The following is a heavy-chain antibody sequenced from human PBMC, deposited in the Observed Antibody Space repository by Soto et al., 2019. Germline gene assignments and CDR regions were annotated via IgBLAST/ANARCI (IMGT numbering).Heavy chain of an antibody. CDR1: GGSISSSSYY. CDR2: IYYSGST. J-gene: IGHJ4*02. V-gene: IGHV4-39*01. CDR3: ARQGYSYGYYYFDY. Sequence: PSETLSLTCTVSGGSISSSSYYWGWIRQPPGKGLEWIGSIYYSGSTYYNPSLKSRVTISVDTSKNQFSLKLSSVTAADTAVYYCARQGYSYGYYYFDYWGQGTLVTVPQ. D-gene: IGHD5-18*01.